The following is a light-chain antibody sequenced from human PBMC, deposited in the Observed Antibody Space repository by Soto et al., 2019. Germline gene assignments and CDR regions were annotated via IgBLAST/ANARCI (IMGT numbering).Light chain of an antibody. CDR3: QHYNSYSEA. CDR1: HTIISL. V-gene: IGKV1-5*03. J-gene: IGKJ1*01. CDR2: KAS. Sequence: IQMTQSPSTLSGSVGDRVTITCRASHTIISLLAWYQQKPLKAPKLLIYKASTLKSGVPSSFSGSGSGTEFTLTISSLQPDDFATYYCQHYNSYSEAFGQGTKVDIK.